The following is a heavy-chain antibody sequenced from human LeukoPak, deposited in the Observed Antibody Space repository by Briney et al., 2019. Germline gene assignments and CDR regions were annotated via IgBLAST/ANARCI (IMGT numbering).Heavy chain of an antibody. Sequence: PGGSLRLSCAASGFTFSGSGIHWVRQAPGKGLEWVSVISGSGGDTYYADSVKGRFTISGDNSKNTVYLQMNSLRAEDTALYYCAKGGVYGDYYFDYWGQGTLVTVSS. V-gene: IGHV3-23*01. J-gene: IGHJ4*02. D-gene: IGHD4-17*01. CDR1: GFTFSGSG. CDR3: AKGGVYGDYYFDY. CDR2: ISGSGGDT.